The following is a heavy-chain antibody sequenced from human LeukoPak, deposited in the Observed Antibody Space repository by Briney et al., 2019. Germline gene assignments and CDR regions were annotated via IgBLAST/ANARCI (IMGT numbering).Heavy chain of an antibody. CDR2: FYYSGTT. Sequence: PSETLSLTCSVSDGXISNYYWSWIRQPPGKGLEWIGFFYYSGTTNYNPSLKSRATLSIDTSENQFSLNLRSVTAADTAVYYCARGGSLVGTTPHDTFDIWGQGTMVTVSS. CDR3: ARGGSLVGTTPHDTFDI. CDR1: DGXISNYY. V-gene: IGHV4-59*01. J-gene: IGHJ3*02. D-gene: IGHD1-26*01.